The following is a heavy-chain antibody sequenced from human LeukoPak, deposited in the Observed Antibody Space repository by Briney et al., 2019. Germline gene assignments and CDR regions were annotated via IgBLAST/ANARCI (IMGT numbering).Heavy chain of an antibody. CDR1: GYTFTSYG. D-gene: IGHD2-2*02. CDR2: ISAYNGNT. Sequence: ASVKVSCKASGYTFTSYGISWVRQAPGLGLEWMGWISAYNGNTNYAQKLQGRVTMTTDTSTSTAYMELRSLRSDDTAVYYCARGGCSSTSCYSPYYYYGMDVWGQGTTVTVSS. V-gene: IGHV1-18*01. CDR3: ARGGCSSTSCYSPYYYYGMDV. J-gene: IGHJ6*02.